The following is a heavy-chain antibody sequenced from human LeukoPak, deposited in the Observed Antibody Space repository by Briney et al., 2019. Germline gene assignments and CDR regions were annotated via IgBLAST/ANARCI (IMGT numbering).Heavy chain of an antibody. D-gene: IGHD1-1*01. CDR3: ARAPIGSIDY. J-gene: IGHJ4*02. V-gene: IGHV4-59*02. CDR2: IYYTGYT. Sequence: PSETLSLTCSVSGASVTSSYWTWVRPPPGRGLEWIGYIYYTGYTNYNPSLKSRVTISLDIYTNQLSLEVISVTAADTAIYYCARAPIGSIDYWGPGALVTVSS. CDR1: GASVTSSY.